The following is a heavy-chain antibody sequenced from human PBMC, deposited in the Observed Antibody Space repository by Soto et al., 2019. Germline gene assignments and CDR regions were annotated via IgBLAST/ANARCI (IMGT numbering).Heavy chain of an antibody. CDR2: IYSGGST. D-gene: IGHD3-10*01. CDR3: ARVGVTMVRGVIITYGMDV. Sequence: GGFLRLSCAASGFTVSSNYMSWVRQAPGKGLEWVSVIYSGGSTYYADSVKGRFTISRHNSKNTLYLQMNSLRAEDTAVYYCARVGVTMVRGVIITYGMDVWGQGTTVTVSS. J-gene: IGHJ6*02. V-gene: IGHV3-53*04. CDR1: GFTVSSNY.